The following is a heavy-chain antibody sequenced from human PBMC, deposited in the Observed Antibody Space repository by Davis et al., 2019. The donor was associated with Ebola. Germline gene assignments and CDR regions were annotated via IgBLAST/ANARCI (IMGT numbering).Heavy chain of an antibody. CDR1: GGSISSYY. CDR3: ARLPGLQLWSGMDV. Sequence: MPSETLSLTCTVSGGSISSYYWSWIRQPPGKGLEWIGYIYYSGSTNYNPSRKSRVTISVDTSKNQFSLKLSSVTAADTAVYYCARLPGLQLWSGMDVWGQGTTVTVSS. D-gene: IGHD5-18*01. CDR2: IYYSGST. J-gene: IGHJ6*02. V-gene: IGHV4-59*08.